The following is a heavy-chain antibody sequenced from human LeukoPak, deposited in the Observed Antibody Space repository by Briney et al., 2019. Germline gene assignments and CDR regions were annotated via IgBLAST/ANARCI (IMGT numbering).Heavy chain of an antibody. V-gene: IGHV3-9*01. Sequence: GGSLRLSCAASGFTFDDYAMHWVRQPPGKGLEWVSGISWNSLNTGYADSVKGRFTISRDSAKNSLYLQMNSLRPEDTAFYYSARDRGPYNYGMDVWGQGTTVTVSS. CDR3: ARDRGPYNYGMDV. CDR1: GFTFDDYA. CDR2: ISWNSLNT. J-gene: IGHJ6*02.